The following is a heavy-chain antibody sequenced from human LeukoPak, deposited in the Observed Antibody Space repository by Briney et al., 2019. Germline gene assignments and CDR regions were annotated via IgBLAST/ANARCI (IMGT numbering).Heavy chain of an antibody. D-gene: IGHD2-2*01. CDR1: GFTFSSYA. V-gene: IGHV3-30-3*01. CDR3: ARDKVVPAAIGHY. J-gene: IGHJ4*02. CDR2: ISYDGSNK. Sequence: GSLRLSCAASGFTFSSYAMHWVRQAPGKGLEWVAVISYDGSNKYYADSVKGRFTISRDNAKNSLYLQMNSLRAEDTAVYYCARDKVVPAAIGHYWGRGTLVTVSS.